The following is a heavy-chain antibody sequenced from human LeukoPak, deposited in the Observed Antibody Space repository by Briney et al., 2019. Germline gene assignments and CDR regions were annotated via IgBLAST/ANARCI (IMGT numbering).Heavy chain of an antibody. CDR3: ARGGEYQLLPFDY. Sequence: SETLSLTCTVSGDSISSSSYYWGWIRQPPGKGLEWIGSIYYTGSTYYSPSLKSRVTISIDTSNNQFSLKLSSVTAADTAVYYCARGGEYQLLPFDYWGQGTLVTVSS. D-gene: IGHD2-2*01. V-gene: IGHV4-39*07. CDR2: IYYTGST. CDR1: GDSISSSSYY. J-gene: IGHJ4*02.